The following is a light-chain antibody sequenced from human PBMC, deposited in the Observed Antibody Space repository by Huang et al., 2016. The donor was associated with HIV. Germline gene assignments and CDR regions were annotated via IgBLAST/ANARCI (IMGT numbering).Light chain of an antibody. V-gene: IGKV1-9*01. CDR1: QDISSY. CDR2: TAS. Sequence: IQLTQSPSSLSASIGDRGTITCRASQDISSYLAWYQQKPGKDPKLLIYTASTLQRGVPSRFSGNGSGTDFTLSISSLQPEDSATYYCQHLNDTFTFGPGTKVDIK. CDR3: QHLNDTFT. J-gene: IGKJ3*01.